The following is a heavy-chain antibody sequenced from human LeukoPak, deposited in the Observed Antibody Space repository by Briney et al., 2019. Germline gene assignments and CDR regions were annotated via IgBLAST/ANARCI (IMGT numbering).Heavy chain of an antibody. CDR2: INHNGHT. Sequence: SETLALTCAAYGGSFTGQYWNWIRQAPGKGLEWIGEINHNGHTNYNPSLKSRVTIFVDTSKKQFSLRLAFLTADDTALYYCARAGTGDRSAVFDSWGQESLVTVSS. CDR1: GGSFTGQY. D-gene: IGHD7-27*01. V-gene: IGHV4-34*01. CDR3: ARAGTGDRSAVFDS. J-gene: IGHJ4*02.